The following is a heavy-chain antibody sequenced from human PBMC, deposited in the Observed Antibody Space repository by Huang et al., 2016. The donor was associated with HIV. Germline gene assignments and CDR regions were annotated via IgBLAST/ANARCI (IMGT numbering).Heavy chain of an antibody. CDR1: GGTFSSYT. J-gene: IGHJ4*02. CDR3: ATNAAYSSNWFGY. D-gene: IGHD6-13*01. Sequence: QVQLVQSGAEVKRPGSSVQVSCKASGGTFSSYTLGWVRQAPGQGLEWMGGIVPIFGAANYAQKVKDRVTITADESTSTVYMELSSLRSEDTAVYYCATNAAYSSNWFGYWGQGTLVTVSS. V-gene: IGHV1-69*13. CDR2: IVPIFGAA.